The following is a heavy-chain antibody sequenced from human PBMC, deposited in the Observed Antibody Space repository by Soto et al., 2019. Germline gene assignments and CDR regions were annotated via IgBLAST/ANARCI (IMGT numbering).Heavy chain of an antibody. CDR3: ARHGGGSRLTEIDY. CDR2: IYYSGST. Sequence: PSETLSLTCTVSGGSISSYYWSWIRQPPGKGLEWIGYIYYSGSTNYNPSLKSRVTISVDTSKNQFSLKLSSVTAADTAVYYCARHGGGSRLTEIDYWGQGTLVTVSS. J-gene: IGHJ4*02. CDR1: GGSISSYY. D-gene: IGHD2-15*01. V-gene: IGHV4-59*08.